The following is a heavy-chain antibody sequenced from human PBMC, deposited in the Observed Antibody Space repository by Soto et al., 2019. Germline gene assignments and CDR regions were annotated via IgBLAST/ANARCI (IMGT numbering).Heavy chain of an antibody. CDR1: GGSISSSSYY. D-gene: IGHD4-17*01. V-gene: IGHV4-39*01. CDR2: IYYSGST. Sequence: SETLSLTCTVSGGSISSSSYYWGWIRQPPGKGLEWIGSIYYSGSTYYNPSLKSRVTISVDTSKNQFSLRLSSVTAAATAVYYCARLTTVTTGNGLVRLSYYYYYMDVWGKGTTVTVSS. J-gene: IGHJ6*03. CDR3: ARLTTVTTGNGLVRLSYYYYYMDV.